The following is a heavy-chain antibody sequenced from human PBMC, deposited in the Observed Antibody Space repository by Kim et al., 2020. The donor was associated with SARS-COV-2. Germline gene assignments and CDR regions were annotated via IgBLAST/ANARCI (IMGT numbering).Heavy chain of an antibody. Sequence: SETLSLTCTVSSGSISSLYWNWIRQPPGKGLEWIGRIYTSGTTNYNPSLESRVTISQDTSKNQFSLRLTSVNAADTAMYYCAGEEKTTSGSLHFWGQGTLVTVSS. CDR1: SGSISSLY. D-gene: IGHD3-10*01. CDR2: IYTSGTT. J-gene: IGHJ4*02. CDR3: AGEEKTTSGSLHF. V-gene: IGHV4-4*07.